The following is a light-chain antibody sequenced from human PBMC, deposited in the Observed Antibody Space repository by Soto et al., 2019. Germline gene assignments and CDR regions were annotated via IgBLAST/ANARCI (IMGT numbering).Light chain of an antibody. V-gene: IGKV3-20*01. CDR2: DAS. Sequence: EIVLTQSPGTLSLSPGERATLSCRASQSLGNTYLAWYQRKPGQAPRLLIYDASSRATAIPDRFSGSGAGTDFTLTISRLEPEDSAVYYCQQYGTLITFGQGTRLEIK. CDR1: QSLGNTY. J-gene: IGKJ5*01. CDR3: QQYGTLIT.